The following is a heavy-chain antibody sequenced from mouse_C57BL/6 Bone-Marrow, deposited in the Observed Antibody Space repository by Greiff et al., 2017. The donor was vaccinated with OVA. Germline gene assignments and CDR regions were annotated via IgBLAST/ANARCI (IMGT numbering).Heavy chain of an antibody. Sequence: QVQLQQSGAELARPGASVKLSCKASGYTFTDYYINWVKQRTGQGLEWIGEIYPGSGNTYYNEKFKGKATLTADKSSSTAYMQLSSLTSVDSAVXFCATGTWFAYWGQGTLVTVSA. D-gene: IGHD4-1*01. CDR3: ATGTWFAY. CDR2: IYPGSGNT. J-gene: IGHJ3*01. CDR1: GYTFTDYY. V-gene: IGHV1-77*01.